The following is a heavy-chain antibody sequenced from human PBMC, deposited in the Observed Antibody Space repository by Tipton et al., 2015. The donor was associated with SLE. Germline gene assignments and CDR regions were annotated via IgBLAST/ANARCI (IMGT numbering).Heavy chain of an antibody. Sequence: TLSLTCTVSGDSVSSSNYYWGWIRQPPGKGLEWIGTIYYSGSTFDNPSLKSRVTISVDTSKNQFSLKLSSVTGADTAVYYCARSEGVGLDAFEIWGQGTMVTVSS. D-gene: IGHD1-26*01. CDR2: IYYSGST. J-gene: IGHJ3*02. CDR3: ARSEGVGLDAFEI. CDR1: GDSVSSSNYY. V-gene: IGHV4-39*01.